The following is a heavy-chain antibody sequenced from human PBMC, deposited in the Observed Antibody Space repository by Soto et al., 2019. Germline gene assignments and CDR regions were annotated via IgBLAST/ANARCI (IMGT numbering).Heavy chain of an antibody. CDR3: ARGQGAFEWGSAFDI. J-gene: IGHJ3*02. D-gene: IGHD3-3*01. Sequence: EVQLVESGGGVVRPGGSLRLSCAASGFTFDDYGMSWVRQAPGKGLEWVSGINWNGGSTGYADSVKGRFTISRDNAKNSLYLQMNRLRAEDTALYYCARGQGAFEWGSAFDIWGQGTMVTVSS. CDR2: INWNGGST. CDR1: GFTFDDYG. V-gene: IGHV3-20*04.